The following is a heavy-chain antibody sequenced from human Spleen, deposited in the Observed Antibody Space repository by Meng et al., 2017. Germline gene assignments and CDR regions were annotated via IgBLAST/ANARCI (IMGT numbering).Heavy chain of an antibody. CDR3: TRDSVPYSSGWYPFDY. V-gene: IGHV3-21*03. CDR1: GFTFSSYS. J-gene: IGHJ4*02. D-gene: IGHD6-19*01. CDR2: ISSSGSYV. Sequence: EVQLVESGGGLAKPGGSLRLSCAPSGFTFSSYSMNWVRQAPGKGLEWVSSISSSGSYVYYADSVKGRFTISRDNAKNSLYLQMNSLRAEDTAVYYCTRDSVPYSSGWYPFDYWGQGTLVTVSS.